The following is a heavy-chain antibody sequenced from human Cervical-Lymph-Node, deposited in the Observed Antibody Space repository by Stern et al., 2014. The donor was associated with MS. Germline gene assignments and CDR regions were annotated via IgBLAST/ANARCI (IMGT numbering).Heavy chain of an antibody. Sequence: KLVQSGGAEVQPGRSLRLSFAASGFTFRSYGMHLVRQAPGKGLDWVTVISYDGNHKYYAASVKGRFTISRDNSKNTLHLQMNSVTPDDTAIYYCARDYEDTSMLFDHWGQGTLVTVSS. V-gene: IGHV3-30*03. CDR2: ISYDGNHK. CDR3: ARDYEDTSMLFDH. D-gene: IGHD2-8*01. CDR1: GFTFRSYG. J-gene: IGHJ4*02.